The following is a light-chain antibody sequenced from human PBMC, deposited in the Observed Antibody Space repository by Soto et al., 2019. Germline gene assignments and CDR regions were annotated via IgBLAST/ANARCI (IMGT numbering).Light chain of an antibody. CDR3: STWDDSLNSVL. J-gene: IGLJ2*01. Sequence: QAVVTQPPSASGTPGQRVTISCSGSTSNIGSNTVNWYQQLPATAPKLLIYRDNQRPSGVPDRFSGSKSGTSASLAISGLQSEDESDYYCSTWDDSLNSVLFGGGTQLTVL. V-gene: IGLV1-44*01. CDR2: RDN. CDR1: TSNIGSNT.